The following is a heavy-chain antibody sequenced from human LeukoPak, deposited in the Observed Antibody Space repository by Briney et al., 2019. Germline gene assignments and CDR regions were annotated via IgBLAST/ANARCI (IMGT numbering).Heavy chain of an antibody. CDR3: ARDLPRVQALFDP. D-gene: IGHD1-1*01. CDR2: ISSSSSTI. V-gene: IGHV3-48*04. Sequence: GGSLRLSCAASGFTFSSYSMNWVRQAPGKGLEWVSYISSSSSTIYYADSVKGRFTISRDNAKNSLYLQMNSLRAEDTAVYYCARDLPRVQALFDPWGQGTLVTVSS. J-gene: IGHJ5*02. CDR1: GFTFSSYS.